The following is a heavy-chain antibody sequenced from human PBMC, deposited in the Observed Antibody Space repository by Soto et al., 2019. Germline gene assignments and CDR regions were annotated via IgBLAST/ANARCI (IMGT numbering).Heavy chain of an antibody. CDR2: IYYSGST. D-gene: IGHD2-21*02. J-gene: IGHJ5*02. CDR1: GGSISSSSYY. Sequence: SETLSLTCTVSGGSISSSSYYWGWIRQPPGKGLEWIGSIYYSGSTYYNPSLKSRVTISVDTSKNQFSLKLSSVTAADTAVYYCARQVVHEHIVVVTAIGWFDPWGQGTLVTVSS. V-gene: IGHV4-39*01. CDR3: ARQVVHEHIVVVTAIGWFDP.